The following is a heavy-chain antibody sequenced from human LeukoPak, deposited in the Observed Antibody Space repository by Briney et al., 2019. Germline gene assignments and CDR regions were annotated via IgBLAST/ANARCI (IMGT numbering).Heavy chain of an antibody. CDR3: ARGGDRVGRDY. CDR2: IYYSGST. V-gene: IGHV4-59*01. D-gene: IGHD3-10*01. CDR1: GGSISSYY. J-gene: IGHJ4*02. Sequence: SETLSLTCTVSGGSISSYYWSWIRQPPGKGLEWIGYIYYSGSTNYNPSLKSRVTISVDTSKNQFSLKLSSVTAADTAVYYCARGGDRVGRDYWGQGTLVTVSS.